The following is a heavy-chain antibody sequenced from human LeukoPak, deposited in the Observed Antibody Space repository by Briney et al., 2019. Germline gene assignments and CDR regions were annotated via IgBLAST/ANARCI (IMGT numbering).Heavy chain of an antibody. CDR3: ARSLTSGVAFHI. CDR1: GFTFSSYA. J-gene: IGHJ3*02. D-gene: IGHD3-10*01. V-gene: IGHV3-30-3*01. CDR2: ISYDGSNK. Sequence: GGSLRLSCAASGFTFSSYAMHWVRQAPGKGLEWVAVISYDGSNKYYADSVKGRFTISRDDSKNTLYLQMNSLRAEDTAVYYCARSLTSGVAFHIWGQGTMVTVSS.